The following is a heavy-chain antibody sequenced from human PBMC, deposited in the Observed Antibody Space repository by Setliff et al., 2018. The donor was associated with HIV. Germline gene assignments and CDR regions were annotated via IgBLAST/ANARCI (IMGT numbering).Heavy chain of an antibody. D-gene: IGHD1-20*01. CDR3: STAWFNWNVTPD. V-gene: IGHV1-69-2*01. J-gene: IGHJ1*01. CDR1: GYSFAAYY. CDR2: VDPEDGET. Sequence: SCKASGYSFAAYYIYWVQQAPGKGLEWMGRVDPEDGETIYAGKFQGRVIMTEDTSTDTAFMELTNLRSEDTAVYYCSTAWFNWNVTPDWGLGTLVTVSS.